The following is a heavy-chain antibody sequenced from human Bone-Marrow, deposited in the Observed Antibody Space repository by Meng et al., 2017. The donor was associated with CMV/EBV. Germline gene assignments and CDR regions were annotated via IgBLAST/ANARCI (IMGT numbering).Heavy chain of an antibody. Sequence: APVKVSCKASGYTFTSYGISWVRQAPGQGLGWMGWISAYNGNTNYAQKLQGRVTMTTDTSTSTAYMELRSLRSDDTAVYYCARAQGGYCSSTSCYTYYYGMDFWGQGTTVTVSS. J-gene: IGHJ6*02. V-gene: IGHV1-18*01. CDR2: ISAYNGNT. D-gene: IGHD2-2*02. CDR3: ARAQGGYCSSTSCYTYYYGMDF. CDR1: GYTFTSYG.